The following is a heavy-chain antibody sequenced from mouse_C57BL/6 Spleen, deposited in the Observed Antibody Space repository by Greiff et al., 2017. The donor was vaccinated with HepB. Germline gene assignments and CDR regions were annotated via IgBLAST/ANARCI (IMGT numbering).Heavy chain of an antibody. D-gene: IGHD3-2*02. CDR3: ARGASSGPYFDY. J-gene: IGHJ2*01. V-gene: IGHV1-55*01. CDR2: IYPGSGST. CDR1: GYTFTSYW. Sequence: QQPVAELVKPGASVKMSCKASGYTFTSYWITWVKQRPGQGLEWIGDIYPGSGSTNYNEKFKSKATLTVDTSSSTAYMQLSSLTSEDSAVYYCARGASSGPYFDYWGQGTTLTVSS.